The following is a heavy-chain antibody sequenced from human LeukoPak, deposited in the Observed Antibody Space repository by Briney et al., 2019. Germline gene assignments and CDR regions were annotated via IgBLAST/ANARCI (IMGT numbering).Heavy chain of an antibody. J-gene: IGHJ3*02. Sequence: GGSLRLSCAASRFTFRDHFMSWIRQPPGKGLEYVSYISSSGSDTYYSDSVKGRFTVSRDNAKNSLFLQMNSLRAEDSAVYYCASSYSSPGAFDIWGQGTMVTVSS. V-gene: IGHV3-11*04. CDR3: ASSYSSPGAFDI. CDR1: RFTFRDHF. D-gene: IGHD6-13*01. CDR2: ISSSGSDT.